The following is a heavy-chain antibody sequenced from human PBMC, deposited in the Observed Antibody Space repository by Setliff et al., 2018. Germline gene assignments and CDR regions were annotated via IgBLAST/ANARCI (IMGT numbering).Heavy chain of an antibody. CDR1: GYTFTGYY. J-gene: IGHJ4*02. Sequence: ASVKVSCKASGYTFTGYYMHWVRQAPGQGLEGMGWINPNSGGTNYAQKFQGWVTMTRDTSISTAYMELSRLRSDDTAVYYCARGEAMIVEQTDFDYWGQGTLVTVSS. CDR2: INPNSGGT. D-gene: IGHD3-22*01. V-gene: IGHV1-2*04. CDR3: ARGEAMIVEQTDFDY.